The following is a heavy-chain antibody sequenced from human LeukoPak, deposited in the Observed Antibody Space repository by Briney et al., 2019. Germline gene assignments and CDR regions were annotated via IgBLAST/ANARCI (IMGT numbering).Heavy chain of an antibody. D-gene: IGHD2-2*01. CDR2: ISYDGSNK. CDR1: GFTFSSYA. Sequence: GRSLRLSCAASGFTFSSYAMHWVRQAPGKGLEWVAVISYDGSNKYYADSVKGRFTISRDNSKSTLYLQMNSLRAEDTAVYYCATEYCSSTSCYLNYYCGMDVWGQGTTVTVSS. V-gene: IGHV3-30-3*01. CDR3: ATEYCSSTSCYLNYYCGMDV. J-gene: IGHJ6*02.